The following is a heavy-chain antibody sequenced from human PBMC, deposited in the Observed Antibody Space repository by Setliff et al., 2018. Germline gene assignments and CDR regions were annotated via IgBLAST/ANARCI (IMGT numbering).Heavy chain of an antibody. D-gene: IGHD3-22*01. V-gene: IGHV3-43D*03. J-gene: IGHJ4*02. Sequence: GGSLRLSCAASGFTFSSYAMSWVRQAPGKGLEWVSLISWDGGSTYYADSVKGRFTISRDNSKNSLYLQMNSLRAEDTALYYCAKDMGDSSGYLDYWGQGTLVTVS. CDR3: AKDMGDSSGYLDY. CDR2: ISWDGGST. CDR1: GFTFSSYA.